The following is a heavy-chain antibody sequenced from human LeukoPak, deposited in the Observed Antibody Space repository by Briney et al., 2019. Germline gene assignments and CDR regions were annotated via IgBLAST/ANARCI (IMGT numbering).Heavy chain of an antibody. CDR1: GGSISSYY. Sequence: SETLSLTCTVSGGSISSYYWSWIWQPPGKGLEWIGYIYYSGSTNYNPSLKSRVTISVDTSKNQFSLKLSSVTAADTAVYYCARGNAAMVPFDYWGQGTLVTVSS. D-gene: IGHD5-18*01. CDR3: ARGNAAMVPFDY. CDR2: IYYSGST. V-gene: IGHV4-59*01. J-gene: IGHJ4*02.